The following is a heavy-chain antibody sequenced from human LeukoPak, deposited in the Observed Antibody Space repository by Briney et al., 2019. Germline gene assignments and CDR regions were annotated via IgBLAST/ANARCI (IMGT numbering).Heavy chain of an antibody. CDR2: IYPGDSDT. CDR3: ARRGYCSGGSCFSHAFDI. J-gene: IGHJ4*02. D-gene: IGHD2-15*01. V-gene: IGHV5-51*01. Sequence: GESLKISCKGSGHSFTTYWIGWVRQMPGKGLEWMGIIYPGDSDTRYSPSFQGQVTISADKSISTAYVQWSSLKASDTAMYYCARRGYCSGGSCFSHAFDIWGQGTLVTVSS. CDR1: GHSFTTYW.